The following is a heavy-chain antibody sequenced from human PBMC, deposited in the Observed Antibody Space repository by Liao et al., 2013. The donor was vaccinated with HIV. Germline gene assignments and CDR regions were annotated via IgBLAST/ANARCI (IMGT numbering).Heavy chain of an antibody. CDR1: GGSISSSSYY. Sequence: QLQLQESGPGLVKPSETLSLTCTVSGGSISSSSYYWGWIRQPPGKGLEWIGSIYYSGSTYYNPSLKSRVAMSIDTSKSQFSLILNSVTAADTAVYYCARQRVLMGFDAFDIWGQGTMVTVSS. CDR2: IYYSGST. CDR3: ARQRVLMGFDAFDI. D-gene: IGHD3-9*01. V-gene: IGHV4-39*01. J-gene: IGHJ3*02.